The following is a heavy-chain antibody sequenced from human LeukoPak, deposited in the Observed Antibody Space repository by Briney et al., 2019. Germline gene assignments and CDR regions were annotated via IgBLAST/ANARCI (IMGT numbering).Heavy chain of an antibody. CDR1: GFTFSTYW. V-gene: IGHV3-7*01. CDR3: ARDRLLWFV. Sequence: GGSLRLSCAASGFTFSTYWMTWVRQAPGKGLEWVANIKQDGSEKYYVDSVKGRFTISRDNAKNSLYLRMNSLRAEDTAIYYCARDRLLWFVWGQGTLVTVSS. J-gene: IGHJ4*02. D-gene: IGHD3-10*01. CDR2: IKQDGSEK.